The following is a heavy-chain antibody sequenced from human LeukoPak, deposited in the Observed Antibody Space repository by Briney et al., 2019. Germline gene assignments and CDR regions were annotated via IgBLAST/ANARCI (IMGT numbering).Heavy chain of an antibody. V-gene: IGHV3-30*18. CDR3: AKDPSSKLHCSGGSCYSNYFDY. J-gene: IGHJ4*02. CDR2: ISYDGSNK. D-gene: IGHD2-15*01. Sequence: GGSLRLSCAASGFTFSSYGMHWVRQAPGKGLEWVAVISYDGSNKYYADSVKGRFTISRDNSKNTLYLQMNSLRAEDTAVYYCAKDPSSKLHCSGGSCYSNYFDYWGQGTLVTVSS. CDR1: GFTFSSYG.